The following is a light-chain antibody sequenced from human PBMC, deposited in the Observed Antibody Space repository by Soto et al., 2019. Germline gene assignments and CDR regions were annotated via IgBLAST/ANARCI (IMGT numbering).Light chain of an antibody. V-gene: IGKV3-20*01. J-gene: IGKJ2*01. CDR3: QYYGSSPYT. Sequence: EIVMTQSPGTLYLSPGERATLSCRASQSVSSTYFAWYQQKPGQAPRLLIYGSSIRATGVAGRFSGRGSGTYFPLTISRLEPEDVAVYYCQYYGSSPYTFGQGTKVEIK. CDR2: GSS. CDR1: QSVSSTY.